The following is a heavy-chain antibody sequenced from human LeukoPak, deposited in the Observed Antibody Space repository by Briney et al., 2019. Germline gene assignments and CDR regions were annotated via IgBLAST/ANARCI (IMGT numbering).Heavy chain of an antibody. CDR2: FDPEDGET. Sequence: GASVKVSCKVSEYSLTELSMHWVRQAPGTGLEWMGGFDPEDGETIYAQKFQGRVTMTEDTSTDTAYMELSSLRSEDTAVYYCATGPQRSYTKWFGEWGADYWGQGTLVTVSS. D-gene: IGHD3-10*01. J-gene: IGHJ4*02. V-gene: IGHV1-24*01. CDR1: EYSLTELS. CDR3: ATGPQRSYTKWFGEWGADY.